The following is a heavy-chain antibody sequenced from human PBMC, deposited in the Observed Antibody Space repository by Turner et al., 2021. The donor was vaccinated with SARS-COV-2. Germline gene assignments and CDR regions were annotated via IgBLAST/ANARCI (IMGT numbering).Heavy chain of an antibody. Sequence: HLQLQGSGSGLVKPSQTLSLTCTVSGGSISSSSYYWGWSRQPPGQGLEWIGNIYYSGGAYYNPSLKSRVTISVDPSKNQFSLKLTSVTAADTAVYYCARLMDTAMDYYGTDVWGQGTTVTVSS. J-gene: IGHJ6*02. CDR2: IYYSGGA. CDR3: ARLMDTAMDYYGTDV. D-gene: IGHD5-18*01. V-gene: IGHV4-39*01. CDR1: GGSISSSSYY.